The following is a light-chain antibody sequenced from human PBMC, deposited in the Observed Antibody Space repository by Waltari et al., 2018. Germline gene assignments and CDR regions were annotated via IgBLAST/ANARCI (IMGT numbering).Light chain of an antibody. J-gene: IGLJ3*02. CDR2: DVT. CDR1: GSAMVDPAF. V-gene: IGLV2-14*03. Sequence: QSALTQPASVSGSPGQSITISCTGIGSAMVDPAFVSWYQHQPGKAPGVIIYDVTNRPSGISHRFSASKSANTASLTISGLQPEDEGDYYCTSQALDGVVLFGGGTQVTV. CDR3: TSQALDGVVL.